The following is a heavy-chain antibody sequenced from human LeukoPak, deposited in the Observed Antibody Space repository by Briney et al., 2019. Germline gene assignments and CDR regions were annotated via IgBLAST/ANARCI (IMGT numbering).Heavy chain of an antibody. CDR3: ARDMVD. Sequence: GGSLRLSCAASGFNFSNNWMHWVRQAPGKGLEWVSRINIAGSVTTYADSVKGRFTISRDNAKKTLYLQMNSLRAEDTAVYYCARDMVDWGQGTLVTVSS. V-gene: IGHV3-74*01. CDR1: GFNFSNNW. CDR2: INIAGSVT. D-gene: IGHD2-15*01. J-gene: IGHJ4*02.